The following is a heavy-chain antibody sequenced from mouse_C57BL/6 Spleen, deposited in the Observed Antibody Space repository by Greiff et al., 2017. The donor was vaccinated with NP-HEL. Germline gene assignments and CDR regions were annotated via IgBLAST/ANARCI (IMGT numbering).Heavy chain of an antibody. J-gene: IGHJ2*01. V-gene: IGHV1-15*01. CDR1: GYTFTDYE. CDR3: TRDVRRLYYFDY. CDR2: IDPETGGT. D-gene: IGHD3-3*01. Sequence: QVQLQQSGAELVRPGASVTLSCKASGYTFTDYEMHWVKQTPVHGLEWIGAIDPETGGTAYNQKFKGKAILTADKSSSTAYMELRSLTSEDSAVYYCTRDVRRLYYFDYWGQGTTLTVSS.